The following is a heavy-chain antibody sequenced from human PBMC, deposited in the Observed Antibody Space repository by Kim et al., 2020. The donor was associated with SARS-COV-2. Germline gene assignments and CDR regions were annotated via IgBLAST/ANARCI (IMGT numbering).Heavy chain of an antibody. CDR1: GFTFTTYN. J-gene: IGHJ4*02. CDR2: ISVTDAI. CDR3: ARDWNWGIDV. D-gene: IGHD7-27*01. Sequence: GGSQRLSCAASGFTFTTYNMNWVRQAPGKGLEWISYISVTDAIYYADSVKGRFTISRDYAKNSLDLQMNSLRDEDTAVYYCARDWNWGIDVWGQGTLVTVSS. V-gene: IGHV3-48*02.